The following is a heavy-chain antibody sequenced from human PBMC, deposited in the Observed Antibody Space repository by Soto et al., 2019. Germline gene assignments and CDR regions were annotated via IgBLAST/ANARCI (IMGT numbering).Heavy chain of an antibody. CDR3: ARGDGYFGSGSTSYFDN. CDR2: INPSGDTT. J-gene: IGHJ4*02. Sequence: QVQLVQSGAEVKKPGASVKVSCKASGYTFSSYYMHWVRQAPGHGLEWMGIINPSGDTTTYPQNFQGRVTMTRDTSTSTLYFELSSLRSEDTAVYYCARGDGYFGSGSTSYFDNWGQGTLVTVSS. CDR1: GYTFSSYY. D-gene: IGHD3-10*01. V-gene: IGHV1-46*01.